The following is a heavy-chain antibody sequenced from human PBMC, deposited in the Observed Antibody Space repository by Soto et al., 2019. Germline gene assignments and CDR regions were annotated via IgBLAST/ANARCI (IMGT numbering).Heavy chain of an antibody. V-gene: IGHV3-7*02. Sequence: PGGSLRLSCAASGFTFSSFWMSWVRQAPGKGLEWVANIKQDGSEKYYVDSVKGRFTISRDNAKNSLYLQMNSLRAEDTAVYYCARAQTYYDFWSGYYYYYYYYMDVWGKGTTVTVSS. D-gene: IGHD3-3*01. CDR2: IKQDGSEK. J-gene: IGHJ6*03. CDR1: GFTFSSFW. CDR3: ARAQTYYDFWSGYYYYYYYYMDV.